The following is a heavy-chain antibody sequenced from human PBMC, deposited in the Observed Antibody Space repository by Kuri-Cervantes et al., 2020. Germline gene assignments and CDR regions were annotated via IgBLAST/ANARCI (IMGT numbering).Heavy chain of an antibody. CDR1: QYTFTGYY. V-gene: IGHV1-2*04. J-gene: IGHJ6*03. D-gene: IGHD3-10*01. CDR3: AREPSYGVQGFGYMEV. CDR2: INPNSGGT. Sequence: VNETLLGSQYTFTGYYMHWVRQAPGQGLEWMGWINPNSGGTNYAQKFQGWVTMTRDTSISTAYMELSRLRSEDTAVYYCAREPSYGVQGFGYMEVWGKGTTVTVSS.